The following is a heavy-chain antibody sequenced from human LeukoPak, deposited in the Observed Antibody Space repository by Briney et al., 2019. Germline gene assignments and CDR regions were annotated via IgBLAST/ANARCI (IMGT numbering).Heavy chain of an antibody. CDR3: ATHRSSGSSLIGWFDP. V-gene: IGHV3-30*03. D-gene: IGHD3-10*01. J-gene: IGHJ5*02. CDR2: ISYDGSNK. CDR1: GFTFSSYG. Sequence: GGSLRLSCAASGFTFSSYGMHWVRQAPGKGLEWVAVISYDGSNKYYADSVKGRFTISRDNSKNTLYLQMNSLRAEDTAVYYCATHRSSGSSLIGWFDPWGQGTLVTVSS.